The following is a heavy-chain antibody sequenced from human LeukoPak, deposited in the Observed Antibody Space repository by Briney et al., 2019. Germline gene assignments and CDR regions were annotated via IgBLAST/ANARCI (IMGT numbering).Heavy chain of an antibody. D-gene: IGHD1-14*01. V-gene: IGHV3-21*01. CDR2: IAGSSGYI. CDR1: GFTFSSYT. J-gene: IGHJ4*02. Sequence: KAGGSLRLSCAASGFTFSSYTMSWVRQAPGKGLEWVSSIAGSSGYISYADSVKGRFTISRDNAKNTLYLQMNSLRAEDTAVYYCARVTTTVDYWGQGTLVTVSS. CDR3: ARVTTTVDY.